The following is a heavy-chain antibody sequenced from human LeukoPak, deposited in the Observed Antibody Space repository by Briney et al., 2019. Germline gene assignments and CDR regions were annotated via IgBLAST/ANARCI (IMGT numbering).Heavy chain of an antibody. J-gene: IGHJ4*02. V-gene: IGHV3-48*03. Sequence: GGSLRLSCAASGFTFSSYEMNWVRQAPGKGLEGVSYISSRGSTIYYADSVKGRFTISRDNAKNSLYLQMNSLRAEDTAVYYCARDPSHDYSNPDYFDYWGQGTLVTVSS. CDR2: ISSRGSTI. D-gene: IGHD4-11*01. CDR1: GFTFSSYE. CDR3: ARDPSHDYSNPDYFDY.